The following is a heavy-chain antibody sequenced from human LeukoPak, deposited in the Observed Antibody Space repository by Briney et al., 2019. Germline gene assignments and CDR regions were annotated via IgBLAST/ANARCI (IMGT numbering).Heavy chain of an antibody. CDR3: ARGPAAPTIYYYYYYMDV. Sequence: GASGNVSCNASGYTFTRYVMHWGGQAPGQGLGGMGWTNPNGGGTTYAQKFQGRVTMTRDTSISTAYMELSRLRSDETAVYYCARGPAAPTIYYYYYYMDVWGKGPRSPSP. V-gene: IGHV1-2*02. J-gene: IGHJ6*03. CDR1: GYTFTRYV. D-gene: IGHD2/OR15-2a*01. CDR2: TNPNGGGT.